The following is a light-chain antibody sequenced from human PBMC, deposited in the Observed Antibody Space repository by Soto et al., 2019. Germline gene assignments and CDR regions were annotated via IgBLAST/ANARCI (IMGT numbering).Light chain of an antibody. J-gene: IGKJ1*01. CDR1: QSVSNN. CDR3: QQYGGWPRT. Sequence: EIVMTQSPATLSVSPGERATLSCRASQSVSNNLAWYQQKPGQAPRLLIYLASTRATGIPARFSGSGSGTEFTLTITSLQSEDFATYYCQQYGGWPRTFGQGSRVEIK. V-gene: IGKV3D-15*01. CDR2: LAS.